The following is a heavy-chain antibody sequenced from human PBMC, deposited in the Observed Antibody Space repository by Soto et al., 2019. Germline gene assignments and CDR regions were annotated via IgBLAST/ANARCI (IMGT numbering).Heavy chain of an antibody. CDR2: ISAYNGNT. D-gene: IGHD2-2*02. V-gene: IGHV1-18*01. J-gene: IGHJ4*02. CDR3: ARGEHDCRSTSCYMDY. Sequence: VASVKVSCKASGYTFTSYGISWVRQAPGQGLEWMGWISAYNGNTNYAQKLQGRVTMTTDTSTSTAYMERRSLRSDDTAVFYCARGEHDCRSTSCYMDYWGQGTLVTVSS. CDR1: GYTFTSYG.